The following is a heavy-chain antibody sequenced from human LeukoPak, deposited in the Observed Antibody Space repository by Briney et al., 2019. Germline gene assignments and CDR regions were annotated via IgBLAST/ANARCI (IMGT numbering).Heavy chain of an antibody. CDR3: ARLPDPLGWFHFDY. CDR2: IYSGGST. J-gene: IGHJ4*02. CDR1: GFTFSSYW. Sequence: GGSLRLSCAASGFTFSSYWMHWVRQAPGKGLVWVSVIYSGGSTYYADSVKGRFTISRDNSKNTLYLQMNSLRAEDTAVYYCARLPDPLGWFHFDYWGQGTLVTVSS. D-gene: IGHD3-3*01. V-gene: IGHV3-53*01.